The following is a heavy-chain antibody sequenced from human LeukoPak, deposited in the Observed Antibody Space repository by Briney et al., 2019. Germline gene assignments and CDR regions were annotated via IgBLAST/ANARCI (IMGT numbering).Heavy chain of an antibody. V-gene: IGHV5-51*01. CDR1: GFSLTNYW. J-gene: IGHJ5*02. CDR2: VYGEDSDA. Sequence: HGESLKISCEGSGFSLTNYWIGWVRQMPGKGLEWMGIVYGEDSDARYTAPFRGQVSISVDKSINIAYLQWSSLKASDTAMYYCARQAGTGPLGWFDPWGQGTLVTVSS. CDR3: ARQAGTGPLGWFDP. D-gene: IGHD3/OR15-3a*01.